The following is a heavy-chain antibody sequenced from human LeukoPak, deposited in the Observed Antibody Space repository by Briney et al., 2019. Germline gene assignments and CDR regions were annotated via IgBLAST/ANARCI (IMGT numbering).Heavy chain of an antibody. D-gene: IGHD3-3*01. CDR2: IYPGDSDT. CDR1: GYSFTSYW. CDR3: ARCHYDYDFWSGYYTTLPEYNWFDP. Sequence: GEPLKISCKGSGYSFTSYWIGWVRQMPGKGLEWMGIIYPGDSDTRYSPSFQGQVTISADKSISTAYLQWSSLKASDTAMYYCARCHYDYDFWSGYYTTLPEYNWFDPWGQGTLVTVSS. J-gene: IGHJ5*02. V-gene: IGHV5-51*01.